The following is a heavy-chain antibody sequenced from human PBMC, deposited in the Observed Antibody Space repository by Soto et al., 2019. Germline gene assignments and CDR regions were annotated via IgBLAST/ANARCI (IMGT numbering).Heavy chain of an antibody. D-gene: IGHD5-18*01. J-gene: IGHJ4*02. CDR1: GGSISSGGYY. CDR2: IYYSGST. CDR3: ARDFGGYSFLGF. Sequence: QVQLQESGPGLVKPSQTLSLTCTVSGGSISSGGYYWSWIRQHPGKGLEWIGYIYYSGSTYYNPSPKSRVIISVDTSKNQFSLKLSSVTAADTAVYYCARDFGGYSFLGFWGQGTLVTVSS. V-gene: IGHV4-31*03.